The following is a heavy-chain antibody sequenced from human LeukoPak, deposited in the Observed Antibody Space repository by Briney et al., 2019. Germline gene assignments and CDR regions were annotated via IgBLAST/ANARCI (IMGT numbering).Heavy chain of an antibody. CDR2: ISSSSSYI. D-gene: IGHD5-12*01. V-gene: IGHV3-21*01. CDR1: GFTFSSYS. CDR3: ARERDIVATMPFDY. J-gene: IGHJ4*02. Sequence: GGSLRLSCAASGFTFSSYSMNWVRQAPGKGLEWASSISSSSSYIYYADSVKGRFTISRDNAKNSLYLQMNSLRAEDTAVYYCARERDIVATMPFDYWGQGTLVTVSS.